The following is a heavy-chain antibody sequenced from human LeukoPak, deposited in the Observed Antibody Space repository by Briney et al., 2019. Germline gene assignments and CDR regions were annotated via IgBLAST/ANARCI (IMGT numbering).Heavy chain of an antibody. CDR3: ARTEYCTPTSCKYASF. CDR2: INGSGGRT. V-gene: IGHV3-23*01. Sequence: GGSLRLSCAPSGFTFNKYAMSWVREAPGKGVGWGSTINGSGGRTFYAASAKGRFTISRDNARNTLYPQMDSLRAEDTAVYYCARTEYCTPTSCKYASFWGQGTMVTVSS. D-gene: IGHD2-2*01. J-gene: IGHJ3*01. CDR1: GFTFNKYA.